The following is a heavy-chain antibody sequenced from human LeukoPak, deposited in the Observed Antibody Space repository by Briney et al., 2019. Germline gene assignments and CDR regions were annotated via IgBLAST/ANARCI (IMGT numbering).Heavy chain of an antibody. CDR3: ARDLGDNGGYFDY. V-gene: IGHV4-59*01. Sequence: PSETLSLTCTVSGGSISTYYWSWIRQPPGKGLGWIGYIYYSGSTNYNPSLKSRVTISVDTSKNQFSLKLSSVTAADTAVYYCARDLGDNGGYFDYWGQGTLVTVSS. D-gene: IGHD4-23*01. CDR2: IYYSGST. CDR1: GGSISTYY. J-gene: IGHJ4*02.